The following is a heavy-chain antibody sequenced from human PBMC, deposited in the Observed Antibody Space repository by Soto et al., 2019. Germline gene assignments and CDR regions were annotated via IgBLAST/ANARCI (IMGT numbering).Heavy chain of an antibody. CDR1: GFPISSPYS. J-gene: IGHJ6*02. V-gene: IGHV4-38-2*02. CDR2: ISHTGTT. D-gene: IGHD4-17*01. CDR3: ARVTMVIRDSDHFGVDV. Sequence: PSETLSLTCLVSGFPISSPYSWGWIRQPPGKGLEWIGSISHTGTTSYSPSLTSRVSISVDTSKNQVSLKLTSVTAADTAVYFCARVTMVIRDSDHFGVDVWGHGXTVTVYS.